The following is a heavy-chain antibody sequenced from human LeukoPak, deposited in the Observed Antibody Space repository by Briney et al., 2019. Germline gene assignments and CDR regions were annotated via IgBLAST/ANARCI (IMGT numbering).Heavy chain of an antibody. D-gene: IGHD1-26*01. CDR3: ARLKVGTTHPDY. V-gene: IGHV4-39*01. Sequence: SETLSLTCSVSDDSISRSSYYWGWIRQPPGKGLEWIGTFYYSGFTYYNPPLKNRVTISVDTSKNQFSLKLSSVTAEDTAVYYCARLKVGTTHPDYWGQGTLVTVSS. CDR2: FYYSGFT. J-gene: IGHJ4*02. CDR1: DDSISRSSYY.